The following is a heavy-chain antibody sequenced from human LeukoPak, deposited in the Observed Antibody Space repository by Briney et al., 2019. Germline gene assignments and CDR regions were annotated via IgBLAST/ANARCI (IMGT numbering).Heavy chain of an antibody. J-gene: IGHJ4*02. V-gene: IGHV1-2*02. CDR3: ARDAIYDFWSGPNFDY. Sequence: GASVKVSCKASGYTFSGYYMHWVRQAPGQGLEWMGWINPKSGGTNEAQKFHDRVTMTRDTSIRTAYMELSRLRSDDTAVCYCARDAIYDFWSGPNFDYWGQGTLVTVSS. D-gene: IGHD3-3*01. CDR1: GYTFSGYY. CDR2: INPKSGGT.